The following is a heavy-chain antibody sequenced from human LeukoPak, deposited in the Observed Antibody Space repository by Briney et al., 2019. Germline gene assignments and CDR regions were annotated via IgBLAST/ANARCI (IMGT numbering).Heavy chain of an antibody. CDR3: ASRNFGVVTD. V-gene: IGHV4-34*01. J-gene: IGHJ4*02. D-gene: IGHD3-3*01. CDR1: GGSFSGYY. Sequence: SETLSLTCAVYGGSFSGYYWSWIRQPPRKGLEWIGEINHSGSTNYNPSLKSRVTISVDTSKNQFSLKLSSVTAADTAVYYCASRNFGVVTDWGQGTLVTVSS. CDR2: INHSGST.